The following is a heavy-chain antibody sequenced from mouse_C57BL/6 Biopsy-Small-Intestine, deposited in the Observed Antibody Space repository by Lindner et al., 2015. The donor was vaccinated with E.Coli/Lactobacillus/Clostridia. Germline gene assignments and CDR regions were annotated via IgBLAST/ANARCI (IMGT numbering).Heavy chain of an antibody. V-gene: IGHV1-9*01. D-gene: IGHD2-12*01. CDR2: ILPGSGST. Sequence: VQLQESGAEVMKPGASVKLSCKATGYTISGSWIEWVKERPGHGLEWIGEILPGSGSTNYNEKFKDKATFTADASSNTAYMQLSSLTTEDSAIYYCARFPYYSDPYAMDYWGQGTSATVSS. CDR1: GYTISGSW. J-gene: IGHJ4*01. CDR3: ARFPYYSDPYAMDY.